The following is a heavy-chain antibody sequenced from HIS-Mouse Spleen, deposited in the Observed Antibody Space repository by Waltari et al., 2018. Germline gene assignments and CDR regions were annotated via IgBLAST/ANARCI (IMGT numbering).Heavy chain of an antibody. J-gene: IGHJ2*01. V-gene: IGHV4-39*07. CDR1: GGSIRSSSYY. D-gene: IGHD6-13*01. CDR2: IYYSGST. Sequence: QLQLQEAGPGLVKPSETLALTGTVPGGSIRSSSYYWGRIRQPPGKGLEWIGSIYYSGSTYYNPSLKSRVTISVDTSKNQFSLKLSSVTAADTAVYYCAREIPYSSSWYDWYFDLWGRGTLVTVSS. CDR3: AREIPYSSSWYDWYFDL.